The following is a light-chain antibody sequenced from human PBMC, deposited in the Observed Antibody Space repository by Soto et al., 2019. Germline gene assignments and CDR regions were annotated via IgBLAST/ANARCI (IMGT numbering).Light chain of an antibody. Sequence: VFTQCPRTLSLSPGARATLSCRARQTVRNNYLAWYQQKPGQAPRLLIYDASSRATGIPDRFSGGGSGTDVTTTISRLEPEDCEVYDGQQFRSYPLTFGQGTKVDIK. CDR2: DAS. V-gene: IGKV3-20*01. CDR3: QQFRSYPLT. CDR1: QTVRNNY. J-gene: IGKJ4*01.